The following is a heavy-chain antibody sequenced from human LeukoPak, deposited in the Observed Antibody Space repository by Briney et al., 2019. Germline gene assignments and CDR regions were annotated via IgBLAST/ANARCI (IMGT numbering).Heavy chain of an antibody. CDR2: IWYDGINK. CDR3: TKDIGAAVRDAFHI. CDR1: GFTFSNYG. V-gene: IGHV3-33*06. J-gene: IGHJ3*02. D-gene: IGHD3-10*01. Sequence: PGGSLRLSCAASGFTFSNYGMHWVRQAPGKGLEWVAAIWYDGINKYYADSVKGRFTTSRDNSKNTLYLQMNSLRVEDTAVYYCTKDIGAAVRDAFHIWGQGTLVTVSS.